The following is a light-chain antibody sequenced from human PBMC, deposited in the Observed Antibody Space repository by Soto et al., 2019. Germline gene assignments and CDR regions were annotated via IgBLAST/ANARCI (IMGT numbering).Light chain of an antibody. CDR1: HSVTTH. Sequence: EVVLTQYKDTLSLSPGERATLSCWASHSVTTHLAWFQQKPGQAPRLVIYGASSRATGIPDRFSASGSGTDFTLTISRLEPEDFAVYYCQQYISSPLTFGQGSNVDIK. CDR2: GAS. V-gene: IGKV3-20*01. J-gene: IGKJ1*01. CDR3: QQYISSPLT.